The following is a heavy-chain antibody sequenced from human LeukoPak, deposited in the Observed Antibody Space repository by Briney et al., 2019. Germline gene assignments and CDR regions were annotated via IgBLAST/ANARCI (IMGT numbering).Heavy chain of an antibody. D-gene: IGHD5-12*01. Sequence: GGSLRLSCAASGFTFSSYGMHWVRQAPGKGLEWVAVISYDGSNKYYADSVKGRFTISRDNSKNTLYLQMNSLRAEDMAVYYCAREFSGYAFDIWGQGTMVTVSS. J-gene: IGHJ3*02. CDR1: GFTFSSYG. CDR3: AREFSGYAFDI. CDR2: ISYDGSNK. V-gene: IGHV3-30*03.